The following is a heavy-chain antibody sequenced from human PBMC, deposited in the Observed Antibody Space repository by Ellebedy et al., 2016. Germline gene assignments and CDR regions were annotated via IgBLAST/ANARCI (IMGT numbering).Heavy chain of an antibody. J-gene: IGHJ4*02. CDR2: ISGSGGST. D-gene: IGHD2-2*01. CDR3: AKGGAYCSSTSCYGAPLVY. V-gene: IGHV3-23*01. Sequence: GESLKISCAASGFTFSSYSMNWVRQAPGKGLEWVSVISGSGGSTYYADSVKGRFTISRDNSKNTLYLQMNSLRAEDTAVYYCAKGGAYCSSTSCYGAPLVYWGQGTLVTVSS. CDR1: GFTFSSYS.